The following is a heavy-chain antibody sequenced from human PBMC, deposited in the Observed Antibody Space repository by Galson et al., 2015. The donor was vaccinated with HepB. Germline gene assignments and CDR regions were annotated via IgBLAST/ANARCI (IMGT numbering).Heavy chain of an antibody. V-gene: IGHV3-64D*09. J-gene: IGHJ4*02. CDR3: VKDSWTHTGYFDY. Sequence: SLRLSCAASGFTFSSYAMHWVRQAPGKGLEYVSAISSNGGSTYYADSVKGRFTISRDNSKNTLYLQMSSLRAEDTAVYYCVKDSWTHTGYFDYWGQGTLVTVSS. D-gene: IGHD1-1*01. CDR2: ISSNGGST. CDR1: GFTFSSYA.